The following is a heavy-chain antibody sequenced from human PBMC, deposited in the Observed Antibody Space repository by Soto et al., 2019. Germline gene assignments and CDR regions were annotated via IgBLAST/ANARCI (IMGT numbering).Heavy chain of an antibody. J-gene: IGHJ6*02. D-gene: IGHD2-21*02. V-gene: IGHV1-2*02. CDR1: GYTFTGYY. Sequence: GASVKVSCKASGYTFTGYYVLWVRQAPGQGPECMGWINPYTGGTNYAQKFQGRVTMTRDTSISTAYMELSKLISDDTAVYYCATQFHHCGGDCYRGPYFGMEVWGQGTTVTVSS. CDR3: ATQFHHCGGDCYRGPYFGMEV. CDR2: INPYTGGT.